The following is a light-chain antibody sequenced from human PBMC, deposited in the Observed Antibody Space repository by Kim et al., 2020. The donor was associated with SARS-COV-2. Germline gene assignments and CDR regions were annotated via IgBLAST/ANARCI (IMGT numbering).Light chain of an antibody. Sequence: SPGERATLSCRASQSVSSSYLAWLQQKSGQGPRLLIYGASSRATDIPERFSGSGSGTDFTLTISRLEPEDFAVYYCQYYATFPWTFGQGTKVDIK. CDR3: QYYATFPWT. CDR2: GAS. V-gene: IGKV3-20*01. CDR1: QSVSSSY. J-gene: IGKJ1*01.